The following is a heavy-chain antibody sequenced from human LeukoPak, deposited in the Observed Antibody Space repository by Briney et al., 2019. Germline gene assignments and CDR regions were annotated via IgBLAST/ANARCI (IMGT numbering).Heavy chain of an antibody. CDR3: ARDLVTVAKGFDI. J-gene: IGHJ3*02. V-gene: IGHV4-59*11. Sequence: KTSETLSLTCAVSDDSFSSHYWTWIRQPPGKGLEWIGYISYIGSTNYNPSLKSRVTISIDTSKNQFSLKQSSVTAADTAVYYCARDLVTVAKGFDIWGQGTMVSVSS. CDR1: DDSFSSHY. D-gene: IGHD4-17*01. CDR2: ISYIGST.